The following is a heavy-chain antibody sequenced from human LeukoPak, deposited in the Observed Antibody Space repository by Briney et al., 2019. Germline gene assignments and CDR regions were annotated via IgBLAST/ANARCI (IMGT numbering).Heavy chain of an antibody. Sequence: ASVKVSCKASGYIFTNYGISWVRQAPGQGLEWMGWISAYNGDTNYAQRLQGRVTMTTDTSTSTAYMELRSLRSDDTAVYYCATYYDYIWGSYRQPNTAFDYWGQGTLVTVSS. CDR2: ISAYNGDT. CDR3: ATYYDYIWGSYRQPNTAFDY. J-gene: IGHJ4*02. V-gene: IGHV1-18*01. CDR1: GYIFTNYG. D-gene: IGHD3-16*02.